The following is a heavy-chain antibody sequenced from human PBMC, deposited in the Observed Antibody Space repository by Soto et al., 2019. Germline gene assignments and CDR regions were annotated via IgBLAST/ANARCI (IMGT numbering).Heavy chain of an antibody. J-gene: IGHJ1*01. Sequence: GASVKVSCKASGYTFSGHYMHWIRQAPGQGPEWLGWINANSGDTDRAPKFQDRLTMTRDTSISTAYMELSRLRPDDTAVYYCARGRTLDGTSPPFNHWGLGTLVTVSS. D-gene: IGHD6-19*01. CDR3: ARGRTLDGTSPPFNH. V-gene: IGHV1-2*02. CDR2: INANSGDT. CDR1: GYTFSGHY.